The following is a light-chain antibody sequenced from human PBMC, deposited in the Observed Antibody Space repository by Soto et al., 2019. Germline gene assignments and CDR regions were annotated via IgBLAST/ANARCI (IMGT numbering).Light chain of an antibody. CDR3: QQYNIWPQT. CDR1: QSVSNSY. CDR2: GAS. J-gene: IGKJ1*01. V-gene: IGKV3D-15*01. Sequence: EIVMTQSCASSTVSPGERATHSCKVSQSVSNSYLAWYQQKPGQAPRLLIYGASSRATGIPDRFSGSGSGTEFTLTISSLQSEDFAIYYCQQYNIWPQTFGQGTKVDIK.